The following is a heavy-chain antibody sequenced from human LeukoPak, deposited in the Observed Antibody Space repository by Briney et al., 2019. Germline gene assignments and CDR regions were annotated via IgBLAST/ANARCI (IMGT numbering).Heavy chain of an antibody. CDR3: ARTWNDDLDAFDI. CDR1: GFTFSSYA. V-gene: IGHV3-30*04. CDR2: ISYDGSNK. Sequence: GGSLRLSCAASGFTFSSYAMHWVRQAPGKGLEWVAVISYDGSNKYYADSVKGRFTISRDNSKNTLYLQMNSLRAEDTAVYYCARTWNDDLDAFDIWGQGTMVTVSS. D-gene: IGHD1-1*01. J-gene: IGHJ3*02.